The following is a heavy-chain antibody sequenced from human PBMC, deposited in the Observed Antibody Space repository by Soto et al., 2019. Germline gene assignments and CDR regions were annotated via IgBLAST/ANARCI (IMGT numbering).Heavy chain of an antibody. CDR1: GFTVSSNY. J-gene: IGHJ4*02. CDR2: IYSGGST. CDR3: AGGVVPAAMDFEY. D-gene: IGHD2-2*01. Sequence: ESGGGLVQPGGSLRLSCAASGFTVSSNYMSWVRQAPGKGLEWVSVIYSGGSTYYADSVKGRFTISRHNSKNTLYLQMNSLRAEDTAVYYCAGGVVPAAMDFEYWGQGTLVTVSS. V-gene: IGHV3-53*04.